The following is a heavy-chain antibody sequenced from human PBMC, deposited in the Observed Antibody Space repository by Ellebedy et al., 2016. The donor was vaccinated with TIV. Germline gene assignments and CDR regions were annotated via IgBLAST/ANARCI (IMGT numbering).Heavy chain of an antibody. V-gene: IGHV3-7*03. CDR1: GLTFSSYT. D-gene: IGHD3-10*01. CDR3: ATARGDHGAFEI. J-gene: IGHJ3*02. Sequence: GESLKISCAASGLTFSSYTMSWVRQAPGKGLEWVANINQDGSEKNYVDSVKGRFTISRDNTKNLLYLQMNSLRAEDTAVYHCATARGDHGAFEIWGQGTMVTVSS. CDR2: INQDGSEK.